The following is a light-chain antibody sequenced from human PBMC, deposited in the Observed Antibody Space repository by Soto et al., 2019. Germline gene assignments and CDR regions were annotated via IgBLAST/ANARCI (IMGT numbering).Light chain of an antibody. Sequence: EIVLTQSPGTLSLSPGERATLSCRASQTVSSNYLAWYQQKPGQPPRLLLYFASTSATGIPDRFSGSGSGTDFTLTICRLEPEDSAIYYCQQYGSSPFTFGQGTKLEIK. V-gene: IGKV3-20*01. CDR1: QTVSSNY. CDR3: QQYGSSPFT. CDR2: FAS. J-gene: IGKJ2*01.